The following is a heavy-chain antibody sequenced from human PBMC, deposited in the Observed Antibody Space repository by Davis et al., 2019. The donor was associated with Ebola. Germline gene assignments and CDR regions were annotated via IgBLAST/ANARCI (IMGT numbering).Heavy chain of an antibody. Sequence: GGSLRLSCEASGFTFSSFSMNWVRQAPGKGLEWVSSITGRSTYIYYADSVKGRFTISRDNAKNSVHLQMNSLRPEDTAVYYCASRKDEFDYWGRGTLVTVSS. CDR2: ITGRSTYI. CDR3: ASRKDEFDY. D-gene: IGHD1-14*01. CDR1: GFTFSSFS. V-gene: IGHV3-21*01. J-gene: IGHJ4*02.